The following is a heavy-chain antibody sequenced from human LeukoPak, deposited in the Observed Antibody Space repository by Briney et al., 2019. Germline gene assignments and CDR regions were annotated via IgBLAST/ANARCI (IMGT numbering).Heavy chain of an antibody. CDR1: GFTFSSYE. Sequence: GGSLRLSCAASGFTFSSYEMNWVRQAPGKGLEWVSYISSSGSTIYYADSVKGRFTISRDNAKNSLYLQMNSLRAEDTAVYYCARVAAAGLLYYFDYWGQGTLVTVSS. V-gene: IGHV3-48*03. D-gene: IGHD6-13*01. CDR2: ISSSGSTI. J-gene: IGHJ4*02. CDR3: ARVAAAGLLYYFDY.